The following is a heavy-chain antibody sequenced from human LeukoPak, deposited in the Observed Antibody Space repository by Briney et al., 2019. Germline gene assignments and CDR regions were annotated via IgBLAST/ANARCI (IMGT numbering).Heavy chain of an antibody. Sequence: EGSLRLSCAASGFTFSSYAMHWVRQAPGKGLEWVAVISYDGSNKYYADSVKGRFTISRDNSKNTLYLQMNSLRAEDTAVYYCARGGQLVRFYFQHWGQGTLVTVSS. CDR3: ARGGQLVRFYFQH. V-gene: IGHV3-30*04. D-gene: IGHD6-6*01. CDR2: ISYDGSNK. J-gene: IGHJ1*01. CDR1: GFTFSSYA.